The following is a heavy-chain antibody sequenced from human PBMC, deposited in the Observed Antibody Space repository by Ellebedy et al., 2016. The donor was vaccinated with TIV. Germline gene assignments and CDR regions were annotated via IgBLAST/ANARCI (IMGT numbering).Heavy chain of an antibody. CDR3: AREGDYSNYLGFDP. Sequence: ASVKVSCKVSGYTLTELSMHWVRQAPGKGLEWMGGFDPEDGETIYAQKFQGRVTMTEDTSTDTAYMELSRLRSDDTAVYYCAREGDYSNYLGFDPWGQGTLVTVSS. CDR1: GYTLTELS. V-gene: IGHV1-24*01. CDR2: FDPEDGET. J-gene: IGHJ5*02. D-gene: IGHD4-11*01.